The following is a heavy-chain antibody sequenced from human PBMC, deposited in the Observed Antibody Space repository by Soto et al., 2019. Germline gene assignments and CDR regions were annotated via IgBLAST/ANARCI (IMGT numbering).Heavy chain of an antibody. V-gene: IGHV1-18*01. CDR2: ISPYNGDT. J-gene: IGHJ4*02. Sequence: QVQLVQSGAEVMKPGDSVRVSSKTSGYPLTGYAISWVRQAPGEGPEWMGWISPYNGDTKFPKKFQGRVTLTTDTSTSTAYMEVRSLRSDDTAVYYCPRGSSMWYPFFDYWGQGTLVTVSS. CDR1: GYPLTGYA. CDR3: PRGSSMWYPFFDY. D-gene: IGHD2-15*01.